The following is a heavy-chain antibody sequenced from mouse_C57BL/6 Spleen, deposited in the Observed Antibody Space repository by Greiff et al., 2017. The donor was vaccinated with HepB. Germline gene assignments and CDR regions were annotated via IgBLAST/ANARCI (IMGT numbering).Heavy chain of an antibody. V-gene: IGHV5-9*01. J-gene: IGHJ4*01. Sequence: EVQRVESGGGLVKPGGSLKLSCAASGFTFSSYTMPWVRQTPEKRLEWVATISGGGGNTYYPDSVKGRFTISRDNAQNTLYLQMSSLRSEDTALYYCARHEAGGYAMDYWGQGTSVTVSS. CDR1: GFTFSSYT. CDR2: ISGGGGNT. CDR3: ARHEAGGYAMDY.